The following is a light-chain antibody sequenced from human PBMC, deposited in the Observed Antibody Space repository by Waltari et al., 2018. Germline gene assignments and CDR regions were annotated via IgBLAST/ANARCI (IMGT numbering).Light chain of an antibody. CDR3: QQYNEWPPYT. CDR2: WAS. J-gene: IGKJ2*01. Sequence: DIVMTQSPDSLAVSLGERATINCKSSQSVLYSSNNKNYLAWYQQKPGQPPKLLIYWASTRESGVPDRFSGSGSGTDFTLTISSLQSEDFAIYYCQQYNEWPPYTFGQGTKLEIK. V-gene: IGKV4-1*01. CDR1: QSVLYSSNNKNY.